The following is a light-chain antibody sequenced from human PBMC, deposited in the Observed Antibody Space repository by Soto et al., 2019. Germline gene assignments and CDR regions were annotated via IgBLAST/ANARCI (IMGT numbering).Light chain of an antibody. CDR2: EVT. CDR1: NRDVGGYNY. Sequence: QSALAQPASVSGSPGQSITISCAGTNRDVGGYNYVSWCQQYPGKAPKLIIYEVTYRPSGVSNRFSGSKSGNTASLTISGLQAEDEADYYCSSYSSSSALDVIFGGGTKLTVL. V-gene: IGLV2-14*01. J-gene: IGLJ2*01. CDR3: SSYSSSSALDVI.